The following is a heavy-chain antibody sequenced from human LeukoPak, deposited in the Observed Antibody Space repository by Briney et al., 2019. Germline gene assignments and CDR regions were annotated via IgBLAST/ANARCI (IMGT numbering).Heavy chain of an antibody. Sequence: PGGSLRLSCEPSGFTFSNYAMSWVRQAPGKGLERVSAISGSGGSTYSADSVKGRFTISRDNSKNTLYLQMNSLRAEDTAVYYCAKGAPSSGSPFDYWGQGTLVTVSS. CDR1: GFTFSNYA. CDR3: AKGAPSSGSPFDY. J-gene: IGHJ4*02. D-gene: IGHD6-19*01. CDR2: ISGSGGST. V-gene: IGHV3-23*01.